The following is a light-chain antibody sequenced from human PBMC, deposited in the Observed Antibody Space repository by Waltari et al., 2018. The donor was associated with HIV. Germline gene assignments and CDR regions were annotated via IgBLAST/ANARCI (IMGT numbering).Light chain of an antibody. CDR3: AAWDDSLNVWV. V-gene: IGLV1-44*01. Sequence: SVLTQPPSASGTPGQRVTISCSGSSSNIGSYTVNWYQQLPGTAPKLLIYSNNQRPSGVPDRFSGYKSGTSASLAISGLQSEDEADYYCAAWDDSLNVWVFGGGTKLTVL. J-gene: IGLJ3*02. CDR2: SNN. CDR1: SSNIGSYT.